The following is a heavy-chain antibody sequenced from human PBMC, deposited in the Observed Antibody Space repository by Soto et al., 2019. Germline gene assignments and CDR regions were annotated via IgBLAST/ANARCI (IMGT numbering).Heavy chain of an antibody. CDR3: AKDSGYYAHTGYYYMDAFDI. CDR2: ISARGGST. CDR1: GFTFSTYA. V-gene: IGHV3-23*01. D-gene: IGHD3-22*01. J-gene: IGHJ3*02. Sequence: GGSLRLSCAASGFTFSTYAMSWVRQAPGKGLEWVSSISARGGSTYYADSVKGRFTISRDNSKNTLYLQMNSLRADDTAAFYCAKDSGYYAHTGYYYMDAFDIWGQGTLVTVSS.